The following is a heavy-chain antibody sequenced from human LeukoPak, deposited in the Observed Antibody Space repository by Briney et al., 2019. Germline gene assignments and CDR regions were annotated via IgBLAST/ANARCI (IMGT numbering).Heavy chain of an antibody. Sequence: PGGSLRLSCAASGFTFSSYGMHWVRQAPGKGLEWVAVISYDGNDKYYADSVKGRFTISRDNSKNTLYVQMNSLRAEDTAVYYCAKARLTSGWYVDVDYWGQGTLVTVSS. CDR3: AKARLTSGWYVDVDY. J-gene: IGHJ4*02. CDR2: ISYDGNDK. CDR1: GFTFSSYG. V-gene: IGHV3-30*18. D-gene: IGHD6-19*01.